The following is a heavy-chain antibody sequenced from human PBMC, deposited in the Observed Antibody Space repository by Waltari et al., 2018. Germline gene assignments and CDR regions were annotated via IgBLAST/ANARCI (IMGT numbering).Heavy chain of an antibody. V-gene: IGHV4-38-2*01. Sequence: QVQLQESGPGLVKPSETLSLTCAVSDYFISSGYFWAWIRQPPGKGLEWIAHSYHTGSTSYNPSLGSRVTISVDTSKNQFSLKMTSVTAADTAIYYCARHSYSEPFHYWGQGTLVTVSS. CDR2: SYHTGST. D-gene: IGHD5-12*01. CDR1: DYFISSGYF. J-gene: IGHJ4*02. CDR3: ARHSYSEPFHY.